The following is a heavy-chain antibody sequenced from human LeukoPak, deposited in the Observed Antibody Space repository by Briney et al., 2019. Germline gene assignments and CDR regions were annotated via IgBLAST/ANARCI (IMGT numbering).Heavy chain of an antibody. D-gene: IGHD1/OR15-1a*01. CDR3: AKGGSVGTTTYFDY. Sequence: GGSLRLSCAASGFTFPIYAMYWVRQAPGKGLEWVSSISARGDNTFYADSVRGRFTVSRGNSKNTLSLQLNSLRAEDTAIYYCAKGGSVGTTTYFDYWGQGALVTVSS. J-gene: IGHJ4*02. CDR2: ISARGDNT. V-gene: IGHV3-23*01. CDR1: GFTFPIYA.